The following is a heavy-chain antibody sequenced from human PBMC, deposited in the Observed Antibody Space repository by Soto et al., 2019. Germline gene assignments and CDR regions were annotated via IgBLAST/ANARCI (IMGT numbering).Heavy chain of an antibody. J-gene: IGHJ4*02. CDR3: ARDGGFDILTGLYIAWYYFDY. Sequence: EVQLVESGGGLVKPGGSLRLSCAASGFTFSSYSMNWVRQAPGKGLEWVSSISSSSSYIYYADSVKGRFTISRDNAKNSLYLQMNSLRAEDTAVYYCARDGGFDILTGLYIAWYYFDYWGQGTLVTVSS. V-gene: IGHV3-21*01. CDR1: GFTFSSYS. CDR2: ISSSSSYI. D-gene: IGHD3-9*01.